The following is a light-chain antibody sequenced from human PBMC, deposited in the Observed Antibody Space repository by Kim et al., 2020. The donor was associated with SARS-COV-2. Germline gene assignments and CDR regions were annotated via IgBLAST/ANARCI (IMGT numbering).Light chain of an antibody. CDR2: DAS. CDR1: QSVSSSY. V-gene: IGKV3-20*01. Sequence: EIVLTQSPGTLSLSPVERATLSCRASQSVSSSYLAWYQQKPGQAPRLLIYDASSRATGIPDRFSGSGSGTDFTLTISRLEPEDFAVYYCQQYGSSPPYSFGQGTKLEI. CDR3: QQYGSSPPYS. J-gene: IGKJ2*03.